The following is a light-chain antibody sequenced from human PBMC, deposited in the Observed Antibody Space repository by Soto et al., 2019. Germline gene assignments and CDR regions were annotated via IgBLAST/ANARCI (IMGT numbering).Light chain of an antibody. Sequence: DIQMTQSPSSLSASVGDRVTITCRAIQSISSYLNWYQQKPGKAPTLLIYAASSLQSGVPSRFSGSGSGTDFTLTISSLQPEDFATYYCQQSYSTPGTFGQGTLVEIK. CDR1: QSISSY. CDR3: QQSYSTPGT. J-gene: IGKJ1*01. V-gene: IGKV1-39*01. CDR2: AAS.